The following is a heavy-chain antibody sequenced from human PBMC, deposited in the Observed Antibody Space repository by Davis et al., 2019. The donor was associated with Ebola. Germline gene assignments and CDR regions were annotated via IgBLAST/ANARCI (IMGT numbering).Heavy chain of an antibody. J-gene: IGHJ4*02. CDR1: GFTFDNFA. Sequence: PGGSLRLSCAGSGFTFDNFAMTWVRQAPGKGLEWVSGVNWNGRVTTYADSVKGRFTISRDNSENTLYLQMNSLTADDTSVYYCARAGFDEVLDYWGQGTPVTVSS. CDR3: ARAGFDEVLDY. CDR2: VNWNGRVT. D-gene: IGHD3-3*01. V-gene: IGHV3-20*04.